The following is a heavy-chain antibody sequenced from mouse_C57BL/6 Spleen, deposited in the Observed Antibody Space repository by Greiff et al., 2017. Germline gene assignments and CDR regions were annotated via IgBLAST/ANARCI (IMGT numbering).Heavy chain of an antibody. V-gene: IGHV1-18*01. J-gene: IGHJ4*01. D-gene: IGHD5-2*01. CDR3: ARRNSDEYYAMGY. CDR2: INPNNGGT. CDR1: GYTFTDYN. Sequence: DVQLQESGPELVKPGASVKIPCKASGYTFTDYNMDWVKQSHGKSLEWIGDINPNNGGTIYNQKFKGKATLTVDKSSSTAYMELRSLTSEDTAVYYCARRNSDEYYAMGYWGQGTSVTVSS.